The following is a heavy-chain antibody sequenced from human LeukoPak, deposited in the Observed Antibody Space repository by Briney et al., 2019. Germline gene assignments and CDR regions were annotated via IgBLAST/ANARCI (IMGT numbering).Heavy chain of an antibody. J-gene: IGHJ4*02. V-gene: IGHV1-2*02. CDR2: INPNSGGT. D-gene: IGHD5-12*01. Sequence: EASVKVSCKASGYTFTGYYMHWVRQAPGQGLEWMGWINPNSGGTNYAQKFQGRVTMTRDTSISTAYMELSRLRSDDTAVYYCARDCGYDSNRMNYFDYWGQGTLLTVSS. CDR1: GYTFTGYY. CDR3: ARDCGYDSNRMNYFDY.